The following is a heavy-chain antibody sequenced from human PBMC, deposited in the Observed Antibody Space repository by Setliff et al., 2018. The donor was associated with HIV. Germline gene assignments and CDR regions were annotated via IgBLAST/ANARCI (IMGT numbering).Heavy chain of an antibody. D-gene: IGHD3-3*01. Sequence: SETLSLTCTVSGDSISSHYWNWIRQPPGKALEWIGYIYYSGSTNYNPSFTSRVTIAVERSKRQFSLNLSSVTAADTAIYYCTRGPEGVAGGDYWGQGILVTVSS. CDR2: IYYSGST. J-gene: IGHJ4*02. CDR1: GDSISSHY. CDR3: TRGPEGVAGGDY. V-gene: IGHV4-59*11.